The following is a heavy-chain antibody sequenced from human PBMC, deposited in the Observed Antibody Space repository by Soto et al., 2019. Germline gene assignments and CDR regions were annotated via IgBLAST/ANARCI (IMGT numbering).Heavy chain of an antibody. Sequence: QVQLVQSGAEVKKPGSSVKVSCKASGGTFSSYAISWVRQAPGQGREWMGGIIPIFGTANYAQKFQGRVTITADESTSTAYMELSSLRSEDPAVYYCASSRCSGGSCYPYNWFDPWGQGTLVTVS. CDR3: ASSRCSGGSCYPYNWFDP. D-gene: IGHD2-15*01. CDR1: GGTFSSYA. V-gene: IGHV1-69*01. CDR2: IIPIFGTA. J-gene: IGHJ5*02.